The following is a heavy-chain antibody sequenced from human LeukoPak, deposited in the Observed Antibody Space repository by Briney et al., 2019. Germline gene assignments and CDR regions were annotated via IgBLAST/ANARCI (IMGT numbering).Heavy chain of an antibody. D-gene: IGHD6-13*01. Sequence: ASVKVSCKASGGTFTSYDINWVRQATGQGLEWMGWMNPNSGNTGYAQKFQGRVTMTRNTAISTAYMELSSLRSEDTAVYYCARGRFGYSSSWWSNFWGQGTLVTVSS. V-gene: IGHV1-8*02. CDR2: MNPNSGNT. J-gene: IGHJ4*02. CDR1: GGTFTSYD. CDR3: ARGRFGYSSSWWSNF.